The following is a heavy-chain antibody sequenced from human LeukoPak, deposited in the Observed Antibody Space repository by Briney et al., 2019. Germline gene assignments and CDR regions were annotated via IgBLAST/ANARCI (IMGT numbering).Heavy chain of an antibody. V-gene: IGHV4-39*07. CDR3: ARDRHVAVAGLPGGP. D-gene: IGHD6-19*01. Sequence: SETLSLTCTVSGGSISSSSYYWGWIRQPPGKGLEWIGSIYYGGSTYYNPSLKSRVTISVDTSKNQFSLKLSSVTAADTAVYYCARDRHVAVAGLPGGPWGQGTLITVSS. CDR2: IYYGGST. J-gene: IGHJ5*02. CDR1: GGSISSSSYY.